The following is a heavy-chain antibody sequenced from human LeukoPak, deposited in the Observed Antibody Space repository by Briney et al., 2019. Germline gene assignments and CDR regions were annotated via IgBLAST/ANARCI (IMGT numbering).Heavy chain of an antibody. CDR2: IYHSGST. J-gene: IGHJ3*02. CDR3: ARGNILKVRQNAFDI. D-gene: IGHD3-10*01. V-gene: IGHV4-38-2*01. Sequence: PLETLSLTCAVSGYSISSGYYWGWIRQPPGKGLEWIGSIYHSGSTYYNPSLKSRVTISVDTSKNQFSLKLSSVTAADTAVYYCARGNILKVRQNAFDIWGQGTMVTVSS. CDR1: GYSISSGYY.